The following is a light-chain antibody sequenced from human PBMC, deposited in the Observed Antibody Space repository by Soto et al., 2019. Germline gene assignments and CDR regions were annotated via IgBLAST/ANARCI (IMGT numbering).Light chain of an antibody. CDR2: GAS. Sequence: EIVMTQSPVTLSVSPGERATLSCWASQSVSSNLAWYKQIPGQAPTLLIYGASTRATGIPARFSGSGSGTAFSLTISSLQSEDFAVYYCQPYNNWPTFGQGTRLEI. CDR1: QSVSSN. J-gene: IGKJ5*01. CDR3: QPYNNWPT. V-gene: IGKV3-15*01.